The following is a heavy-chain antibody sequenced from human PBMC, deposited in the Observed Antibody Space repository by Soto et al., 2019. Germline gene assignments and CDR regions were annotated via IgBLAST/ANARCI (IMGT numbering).Heavy chain of an antibody. Sequence: QVQLVESGGGVVQPGRSLRLSCAASGFTFSSYGMHWVRQAPGKGLEWVAVIWYDGSNKYYADSVKGRFTISRENSKNTLYLQMNSLGAEDTAVYYCARVLAVAGTAFLDYWGQGTLVTVSS. CDR2: IWYDGSNK. CDR3: ARVLAVAGTAFLDY. D-gene: IGHD6-19*01. CDR1: GFTFSSYG. J-gene: IGHJ4*02. V-gene: IGHV3-33*01.